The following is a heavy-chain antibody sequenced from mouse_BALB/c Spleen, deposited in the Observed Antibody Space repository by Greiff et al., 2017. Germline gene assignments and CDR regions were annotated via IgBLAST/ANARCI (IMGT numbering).Heavy chain of an antibody. Sequence: VHVKQSGTVLARPGASVKMSCKASGYSFTSYWMHWVKQRPGQGLEWIGAIYPGNSDTSYNQKFKGKAKLTAVTSASTAYMELSSLTNEDSAVYYCAGGNYAMDYWGQGTSVTVSS. J-gene: IGHJ4*01. CDR2: IYPGNSDT. V-gene: IGHV1-5*01. CDR1: GYSFTSYW. CDR3: AGGNYAMDY.